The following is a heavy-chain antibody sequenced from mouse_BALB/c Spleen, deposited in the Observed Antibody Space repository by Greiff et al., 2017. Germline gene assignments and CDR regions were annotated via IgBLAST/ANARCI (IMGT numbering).Heavy chain of an antibody. V-gene: IGHV1-15*01. Sequence: QVQLKQSGAELVRPGASVTLSCKASGYSFTDYEMHWVKQTPVHGLEWIGAIDPETGGTAYNQKFKGKATLTADKSSSTAYMELRSLTSEDSAVYYCTRETVGGYFDYWGQGTTLTVSS. CDR2: IDPETGGT. J-gene: IGHJ2*01. CDR1: GYSFTDYE. D-gene: IGHD1-1*01. CDR3: TRETVGGYFDY.